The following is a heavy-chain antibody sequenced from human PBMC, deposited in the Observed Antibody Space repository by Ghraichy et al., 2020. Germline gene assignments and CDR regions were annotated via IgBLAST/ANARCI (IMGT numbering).Heavy chain of an antibody. Sequence: SETLSLTCAVYGGAFSGYYWSWIRQPPGKGLEWIGEIDHSRSTTYNPSLKSRVTISVDTSKNHFSLKLSSVTAADAAVYYCARGRYPFDYWGQGTQVTVSS. D-gene: IGHD1-1*01. CDR3: ARGRYPFDY. V-gene: IGHV4-34*01. J-gene: IGHJ4*02. CDR1: GGAFSGYY. CDR2: IDHSRST.